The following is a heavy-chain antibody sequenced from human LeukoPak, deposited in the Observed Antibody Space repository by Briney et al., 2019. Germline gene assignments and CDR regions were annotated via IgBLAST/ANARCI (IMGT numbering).Heavy chain of an antibody. V-gene: IGHV4-34*01. CDR3: AGEYSSSDTREDDAFDI. D-gene: IGHD6-6*01. CDR2: INHSGST. CDR1: GGSISSYY. J-gene: IGHJ3*02. Sequence: NPSETLSLTCTVSGGSISSYYWSWIRQPPGKGLEWIGEINHSGSTNYNPSLKSRVTISVDTSKNQFSLKLSSVTAADTAVYYCAGEYSSSDTREDDAFDIWGQGTMVTVSS.